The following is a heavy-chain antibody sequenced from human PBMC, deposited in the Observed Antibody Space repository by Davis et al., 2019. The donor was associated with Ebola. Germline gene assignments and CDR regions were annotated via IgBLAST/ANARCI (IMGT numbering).Heavy chain of an antibody. CDR2: IYHSGGT. CDR3: ARDSRFLESYYYYYGMDV. J-gene: IGHJ6*02. V-gene: IGHV4-38-2*02. Sequence: SETLSLTCTVSGYSISTGYYWGWIRQPPGKGLEWIGSIYHSGGTFYNSSLRSRLTISVDTSKNQFSLKLSSVTAADTAVYYCARDSRFLESYYYYYGMDVWGQGTTVTVSS. CDR1: GYSISTGYY. D-gene: IGHD3-3*01.